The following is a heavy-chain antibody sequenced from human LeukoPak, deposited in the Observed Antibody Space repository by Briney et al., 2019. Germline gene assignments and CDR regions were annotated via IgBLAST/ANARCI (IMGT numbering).Heavy chain of an antibody. Sequence: SVKVSCKASGFTFTSSTIQWVRQARGQRLEWIGWIVDGSGNTNYAQKFQERVIITRDMSTTTVYMELSSLRSEDTAVYYCAGTPWFGELTLDYWGQGTLVTVSS. CDR3: AGTPWFGELTLDY. V-gene: IGHV1-58*02. D-gene: IGHD3-10*01. J-gene: IGHJ4*02. CDR1: GFTFTSST. CDR2: IVDGSGNT.